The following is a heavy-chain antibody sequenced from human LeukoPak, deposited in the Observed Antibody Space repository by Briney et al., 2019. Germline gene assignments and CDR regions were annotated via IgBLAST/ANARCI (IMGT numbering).Heavy chain of an antibody. CDR1: GGSISSSSYY. CDR2: IYYSGST. CDR3: ARSERGERSGWPFDY. D-gene: IGHD6-19*01. J-gene: IGHJ4*02. V-gene: IGHV4-61*05. Sequence: SETLSLTCTVSGGSISSSSYYWGWIRQPPGKGLEWIGYIYYSGSTNYNPSLKSRVTISVDTSKNQFSLKLSSVTAADTAVYYCARSERGERSGWPFDYWGQGTLVTVSS.